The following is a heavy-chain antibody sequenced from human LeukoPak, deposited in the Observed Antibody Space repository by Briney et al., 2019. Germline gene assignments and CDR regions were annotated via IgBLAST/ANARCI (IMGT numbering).Heavy chain of an antibody. CDR2: IYYSGST. J-gene: IGHJ4*02. CDR3: ARGPLGDYIDY. CDR1: GGSISSYY. Sequence: RASETLSLTCTVSGGSISSYYWSWIRQPPGKGLEWIGYIYYSGSTNYNPSLKSRVTISVDTSKNQFSLKLSSVTAADTAVYYCARGPLGDYIDYWGQGTLVTVSS. D-gene: IGHD4-17*01. V-gene: IGHV4-59*08.